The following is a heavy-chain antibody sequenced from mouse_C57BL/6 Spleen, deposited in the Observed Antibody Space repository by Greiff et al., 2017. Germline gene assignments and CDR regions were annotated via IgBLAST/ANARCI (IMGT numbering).Heavy chain of an antibody. V-gene: IGHV6-6*01. CDR3: TPGSSHWYFDV. Sequence: EVQLVESGGGLVQPGGSMKLSCAASGFTFSDAWMDWVRQSPEKGLEWVAEIRNKANNHATYYAESVKGRFTISRDDSKSSVYLQMNSLRAEDTGIYYCTPGSSHWYFDVWGTGTTVTVSS. CDR1: GFTFSDAW. J-gene: IGHJ1*03. D-gene: IGHD1-1*01. CDR2: IRNKANNHAT.